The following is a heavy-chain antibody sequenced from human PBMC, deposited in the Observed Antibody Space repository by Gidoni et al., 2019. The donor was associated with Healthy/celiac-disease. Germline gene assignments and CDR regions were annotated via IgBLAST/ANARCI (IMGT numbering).Heavy chain of an antibody. CDR3: AKLAKITMIVVVKLLGAFDI. Sequence: EVQLLESGGGLVQPGGYLRLSCAASGFTFSSYAMHWVRQAPGKGLEWVSAISGSGGSTYYADSVKGRFTISRDNSKNTLYLQMNSLRAEDTAVYYCAKLAKITMIVVVKLLGAFDIWGQGTMVTVSS. J-gene: IGHJ3*02. CDR1: GFTFSSYA. D-gene: IGHD3-22*01. V-gene: IGHV3-23*01. CDR2: ISGSGGST.